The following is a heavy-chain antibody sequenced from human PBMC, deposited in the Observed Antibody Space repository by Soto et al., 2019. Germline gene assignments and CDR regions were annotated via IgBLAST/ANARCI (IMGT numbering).Heavy chain of an antibody. Sequence: LGESLKISCKGSGNSFISYWIGWVRQMPGKGLEWMGIIYPGDSDTKYSPSLQGQVTISADTSISTAYLQWTSLKASDTAMYYCARSRRGAYSSGWYSPSGYYNYGIDVWGQGTKVTVSS. CDR3: ARSRRGAYSSGWYSPSGYYNYGIDV. D-gene: IGHD6-19*01. J-gene: IGHJ6*02. CDR1: GNSFISYW. V-gene: IGHV5-51*01. CDR2: IYPGDSDT.